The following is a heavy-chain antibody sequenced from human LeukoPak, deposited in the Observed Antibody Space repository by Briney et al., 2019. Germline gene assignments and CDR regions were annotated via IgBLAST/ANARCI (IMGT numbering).Heavy chain of an antibody. Sequence: PGGSLRLSCAASGFTFSSYWMSWIRQAPGKGLGWVANVNQHETETYYVDSVEGRFTISRDNAQNSLYLQMNSLRAEDTAVYFCARSDTARGGGTTHFCGQGTLVTVSS. CDR2: VNQHETET. V-gene: IGHV3-7*01. CDR1: GFTFSSYW. J-gene: IGHJ4*02. CDR3: ARSDTARGGGTTHF. D-gene: IGHD5-18*01.